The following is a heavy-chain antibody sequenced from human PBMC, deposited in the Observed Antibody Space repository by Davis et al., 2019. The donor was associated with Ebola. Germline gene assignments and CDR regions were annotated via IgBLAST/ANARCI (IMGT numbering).Heavy chain of an antibody. CDR3: AKGSLYGSRSITAGMDV. Sequence: GESLKISCAASGFTFTSYSMTWVRQAPGKGLEWVSGISGSDSSTYYADSVKGRFTFSRDNSKNTLYLQMNRLRAEDTAVYYCAKGSLYGSRSITAGMDVWGQGTTVTVSS. CDR1: GFTFTSYS. J-gene: IGHJ6*02. CDR2: ISGSDSST. V-gene: IGHV3-23*01. D-gene: IGHD4-17*01.